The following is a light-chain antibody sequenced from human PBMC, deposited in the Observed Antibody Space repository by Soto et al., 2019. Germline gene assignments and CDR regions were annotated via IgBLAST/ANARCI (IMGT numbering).Light chain of an antibody. CDR1: QSFGILY. Sequence: EIVLTQSPDTLSLSPGERATLSCRASQSFGILYLAWYQQIPGQAPRLLIYGASSRDTGVPDRFSGSGSGTEFVLTISKLEPEDFAVYFCQHYSRTLPWTFGQGTKLEIK. V-gene: IGKV3-20*01. CDR2: GAS. J-gene: IGKJ1*01. CDR3: QHYSRTLPWT.